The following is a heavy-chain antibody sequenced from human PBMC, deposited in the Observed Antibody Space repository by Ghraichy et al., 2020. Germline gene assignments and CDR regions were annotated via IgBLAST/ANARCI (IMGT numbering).Heavy chain of an antibody. V-gene: IGHV4-34*01. Sequence: SVTLSLTCAVYGGSFSGYYWSWIRQPPGKGLEWIGEINHSGSTNYNPSLKSRVTISVDTSKNQFSLKLSSVTAADTAVYYCARVGCGGDCTLRPYYFDYWGQGTLVTVSS. CDR1: GGSFSGYY. CDR2: INHSGST. J-gene: IGHJ4*02. D-gene: IGHD2-21*02. CDR3: ARVGCGGDCTLRPYYFDY.